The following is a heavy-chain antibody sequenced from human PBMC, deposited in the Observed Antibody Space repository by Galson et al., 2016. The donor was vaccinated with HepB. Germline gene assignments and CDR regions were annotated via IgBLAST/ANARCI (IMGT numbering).Heavy chain of an antibody. D-gene: IGHD6-13*01. CDR1: GFPFPPYW. Sequence: SLRLSCAASGFPFPPYWMTWVRQAPGKGLEWVANIKQDGSEKYYVDSVKGRFTISRDNAKNSLYLQMNSLRAEDTAVYYCARAAYSFHFNYYYWGQGTLVTVSS. V-gene: IGHV3-7*01. CDR3: ARAAYSFHFNYYY. CDR2: IKQDGSEK. J-gene: IGHJ4*02.